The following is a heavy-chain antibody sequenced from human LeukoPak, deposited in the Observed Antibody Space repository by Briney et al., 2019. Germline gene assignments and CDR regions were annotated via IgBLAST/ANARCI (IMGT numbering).Heavy chain of an antibody. Sequence: GGPLRLSCAASGFTTSSHYLHWVRQAPGKGLEWVSVIYIGGATHYAESVRGRFTVSRDDSKNTLYLRMSSLRVEDTAVYYCATRDLQSSSDILKWGQGTLVTVSS. V-gene: IGHV3-66*01. CDR1: GFTTSSHY. CDR2: IYIGGAT. D-gene: IGHD3-9*01. J-gene: IGHJ4*02. CDR3: ATRDLQSSSDILK.